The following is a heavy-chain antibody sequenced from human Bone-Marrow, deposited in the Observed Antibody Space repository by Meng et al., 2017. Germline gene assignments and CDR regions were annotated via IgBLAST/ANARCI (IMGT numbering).Heavy chain of an antibody. CDR3: ARDGRGAYDILTGYYPGDYYYGMDV. D-gene: IGHD3-9*01. CDR1: GFTFDDYG. J-gene: IGHJ6*02. CDR2: INWNGGST. Sequence: GESLKISCAASGFTFDDYGMSWVRQAPGKGLEWVSGINWNGGSTGYADSVKGRFTISRDNAKNSLYLQMNSLRAEDTAVYYCARDGRGAYDILTGYYPGDYYYGMDVWGQGTTVTVSS. V-gene: IGHV3-20*04.